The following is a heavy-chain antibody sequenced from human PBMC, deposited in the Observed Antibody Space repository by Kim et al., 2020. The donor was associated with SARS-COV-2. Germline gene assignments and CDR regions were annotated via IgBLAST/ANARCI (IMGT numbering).Heavy chain of an antibody. V-gene: IGHV1-18*04. CDR1: GYTFTSYG. Sequence: ASVKVSCKASGYTFTSYGISWVRQAPGQGLEWMGWISAYNGNTNYAQKLQGRVTMTTDTSTSTAYMELRSLRSDDTAVYYCARDGASYSSSWYPNVDWFDPWGQGTLVTVSS. CDR2: ISAYNGNT. D-gene: IGHD6-13*01. CDR3: ARDGASYSSSWYPNVDWFDP. J-gene: IGHJ5*02.